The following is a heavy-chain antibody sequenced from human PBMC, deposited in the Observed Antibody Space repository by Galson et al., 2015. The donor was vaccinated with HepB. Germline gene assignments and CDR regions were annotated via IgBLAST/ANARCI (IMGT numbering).Heavy chain of an antibody. CDR2: ISASNGNT. D-gene: IGHD1-26*01. J-gene: IGHJ4*02. CDR3: ARDRRIVGSFTPFGY. Sequence: SVKVSCKASDRSFKNYHINWVRQAPGQGLEWMGWISASNGNTNFAQRFRGRVTMTTDTATSTAYMELTGLKSDDTAVYYCARDRRIVGSFTPFGYWGQGTLITVSS. CDR1: DRSFKNYH. V-gene: IGHV1-18*04.